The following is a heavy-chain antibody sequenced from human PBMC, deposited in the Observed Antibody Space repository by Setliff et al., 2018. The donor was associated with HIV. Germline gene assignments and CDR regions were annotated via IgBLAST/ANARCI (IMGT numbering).Heavy chain of an antibody. D-gene: IGHD4-17*01. CDR2: IRYDNTFK. Sequence: SCAASGFTFSTYGMHWVRQAPGKGLEWVAFIRYDNTFKHYVDSVKGRFTISRDNSKNTVSLQMNSLRVEDTAVYYCAKVLPSHTDGAFDIWGQGTMVTVS. V-gene: IGHV3-30*02. CDR3: AKVLPSHTDGAFDI. J-gene: IGHJ3*02. CDR1: GFTFSTYG.